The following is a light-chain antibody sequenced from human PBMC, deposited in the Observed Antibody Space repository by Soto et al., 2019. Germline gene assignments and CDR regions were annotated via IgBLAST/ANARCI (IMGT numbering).Light chain of an antibody. CDR2: GAS. CDR1: QSVSSSY. CDR3: QQYGSSPALT. Sequence: EIVFTQSPGTLSFSPGERATLSCRASQSVSSSYLAWYQQKPGQAPRLLIYGASSRATGIPDRFSGSGSGTDFTLTISRLEPEDFAVYYCQQYGSSPALTFGGGTRWISN. V-gene: IGKV3-20*01. J-gene: IGKJ4*01.